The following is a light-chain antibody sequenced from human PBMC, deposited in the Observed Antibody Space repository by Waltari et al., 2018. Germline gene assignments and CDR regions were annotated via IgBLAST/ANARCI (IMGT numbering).Light chain of an antibody. CDR1: ESVGTN. J-gene: IGKJ4*01. Sequence: EIVMTQSPATLSVSPGETVTLSCRASESVGTNLAWYQQKPGLAPRLLIHGASTRATGAPARFTGSGSGTEFTLTISSLQTEDFGVYFCQHYKIRPLTFGGGTKVEI. V-gene: IGKV3-15*01. CDR3: QHYKIRPLT. CDR2: GAS.